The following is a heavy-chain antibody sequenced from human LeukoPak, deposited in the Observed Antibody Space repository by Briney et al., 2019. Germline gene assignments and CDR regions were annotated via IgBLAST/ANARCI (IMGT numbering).Heavy chain of an antibody. Sequence: GGSLRLSCAASGFTFSSYGMHWVRQAPGKGLEWVAFIRYDGSNKYYADSVKGRFTISRDNSKNTLYLQMNSLRAEDTAVYYCAKGVLRYFDWSRSYFDYWGQGTLVTVSS. D-gene: IGHD3-9*01. CDR2: IRYDGSNK. V-gene: IGHV3-30*02. CDR3: AKGVLRYFDWSRSYFDY. CDR1: GFTFSSYG. J-gene: IGHJ4*02.